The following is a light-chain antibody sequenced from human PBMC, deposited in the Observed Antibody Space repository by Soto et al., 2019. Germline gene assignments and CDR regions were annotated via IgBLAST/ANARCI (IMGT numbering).Light chain of an antibody. CDR1: SSDIGAYDL. CDR2: EVS. J-gene: IGLJ1*01. V-gene: IGLV2-14*03. CDR3: TSFAPGRIYV. Sequence: QSVLTQRASVSWSPGQSIAISCSGTSSDIGAYDLVSWYQQHPGRAPKLIIYEVSHRFSGLSYRFSGSKSGNTASLTISGLQAEDEGDYYCTSFAPGRIYVFGSGTKVTVL.